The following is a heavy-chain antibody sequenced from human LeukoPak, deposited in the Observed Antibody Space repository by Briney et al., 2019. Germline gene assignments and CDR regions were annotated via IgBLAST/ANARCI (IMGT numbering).Heavy chain of an antibody. CDR3: ANRGKYCSSTSCLGSAQVDY. J-gene: IGHJ4*02. CDR1: GFTFSSYA. Sequence: GRSLRLSCAASGFTFSSYAMSWVRQAPGKGLEWVSTISGSGGSTYYADSVKGRFTISRDNSKNTLYLQMNSLRAEDTAVYYCANRGKYCSSTSCLGSAQVDYWGQGTLVTVSS. CDR2: ISGSGGST. D-gene: IGHD2-2*01. V-gene: IGHV3-23*01.